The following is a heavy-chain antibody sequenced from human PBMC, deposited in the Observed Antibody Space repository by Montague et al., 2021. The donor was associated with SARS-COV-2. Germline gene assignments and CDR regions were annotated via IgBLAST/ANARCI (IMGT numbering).Heavy chain of an antibody. V-gene: IGHV4-34*01. CDR1: GTSFSGYY. CDR2: INHGGST. D-gene: IGHD3-10*01. Sequence: SETRSLTCAVHGTSFSGYYWNWIRQPPGKGLEWIGEINHGGSTKYSPSLKSRLTISADTSKSQFSLKLTSAAAADTAVYYCARLRDGVVPSPILGVGPYYSYYYMDVWGRGTTVTVSS. CDR3: ARLRDGVVPSPILGVGPYYSYYYMDV. J-gene: IGHJ6*03.